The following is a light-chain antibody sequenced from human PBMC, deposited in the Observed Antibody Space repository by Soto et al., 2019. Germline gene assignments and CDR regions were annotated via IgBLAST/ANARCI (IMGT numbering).Light chain of an antibody. Sequence: DIVMTQSPDSLAVSLGERATINCKSSQSVLYSSNNKNYLAWYQQKAGQPPKLLIYWASTRESGVPDRFSGSGSGTDFTLTISSLQAEDVAVYYCQQYYSTPGITFGGGTKVDIK. V-gene: IGKV4-1*01. CDR2: WAS. CDR1: QSVLYSSNNKNY. CDR3: QQYYSTPGIT. J-gene: IGKJ4*01.